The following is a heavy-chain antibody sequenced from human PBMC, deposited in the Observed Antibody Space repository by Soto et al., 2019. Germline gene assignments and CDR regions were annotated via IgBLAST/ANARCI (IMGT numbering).Heavy chain of an antibody. CDR1: GYTFTTYG. CDR3: AREGSAPYYSYGMDV. J-gene: IGHJ6*02. D-gene: IGHD6-19*01. CDR2: INGYNGNT. V-gene: IGHV1-18*01. Sequence: QVQLEQSGAEVKKPGDSMKVSCKASGYTFTTYGISWVRQAPGQGLEWMGWINGYNGNTDYPQKLQGRVTMTTDTSXSTAYMELRSLRSDDTAVYYCAREGSAPYYSYGMDVWGQGTTVTVSS.